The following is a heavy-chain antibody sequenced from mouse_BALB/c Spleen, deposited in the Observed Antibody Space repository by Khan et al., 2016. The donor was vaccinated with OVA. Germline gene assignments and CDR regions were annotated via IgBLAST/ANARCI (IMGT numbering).Heavy chain of an antibody. CDR2: ISPGSGDT. V-gene: IGHV1-77*01. CDR3: ARGNYCGYALAY. D-gene: IGHD1-2*01. J-gene: IGHJ3*01. Sequence: QVQLQQSGAELARPGASVKLSCKASGYSFTDYYINWVKQRTGQGLEWIGEISPGSGDTYYNEKFKGKATLTADKSSSTAYLQLSSLTSEASAVYFCARGNYCGYALAYWGQGTLVTVSA. CDR1: GYSFTDYY.